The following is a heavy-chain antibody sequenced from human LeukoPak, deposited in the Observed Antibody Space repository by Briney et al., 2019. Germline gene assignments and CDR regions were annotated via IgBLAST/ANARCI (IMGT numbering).Heavy chain of an antibody. V-gene: IGHV4-34*01. CDR1: GGSISSYY. Sequence: SETLSLTCTVSGGSISSYYWSWIRQPPGKGLEWIGEINHSGSTNYKPSLKSRVTISVDTSKKQFSLKLSSVTAADTAVYYCARMYYYDSSGYYYFDYWGQGTLVTVSS. CDR2: INHSGST. CDR3: ARMYYYDSSGYYYFDY. J-gene: IGHJ4*02. D-gene: IGHD3-22*01.